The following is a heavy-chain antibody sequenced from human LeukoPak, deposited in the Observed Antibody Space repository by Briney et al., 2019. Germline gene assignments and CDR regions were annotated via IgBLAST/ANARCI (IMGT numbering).Heavy chain of an antibody. CDR3: AKDIRLTTVVTPTIDY. CDR2: ISWNSGSI. D-gene: IGHD4-17*01. V-gene: IGHV3-9*01. Sequence: GRSLRLSCAASGFTFDDYAMHWVRQAPGKGLEWVSGISWNSGSIGYADSVKGRFTISRDNAKNSLYLQMNSLRAEDTALYYCAKDIRLTTVVTPTIDYWGQGTLVTVSS. CDR1: GFTFDDYA. J-gene: IGHJ4*02.